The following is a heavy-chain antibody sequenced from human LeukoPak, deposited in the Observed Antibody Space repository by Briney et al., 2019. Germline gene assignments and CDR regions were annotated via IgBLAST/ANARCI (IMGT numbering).Heavy chain of an antibody. J-gene: IGHJ3*02. CDR3: ARDKSDLSSGWYGDDAFDI. CDR1: GYTFTGYY. CDR2: INPNSSGT. D-gene: IGHD6-19*01. V-gene: IGHV1-2*04. Sequence: ASVKVSCKASGYTFTGYYMHWVRQAPGQGLEWMGWINPNSSGTNYAQKFQGWVTMTRDTSISTAYMELSRLRSDDTAVYYCARDKSDLSSGWYGDDAFDIWGQGTMVTVSS.